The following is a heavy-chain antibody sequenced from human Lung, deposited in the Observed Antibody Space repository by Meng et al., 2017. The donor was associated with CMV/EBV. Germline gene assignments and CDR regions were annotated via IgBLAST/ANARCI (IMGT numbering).Heavy chain of an antibody. V-gene: IGHV3-66*02. CDR1: GFFVSSNY. D-gene: IGHD6-13*01. CDR2: LYTGGIT. CDR3: AGGRSSSWFDY. J-gene: IGHJ4*02. Sequence: GESLKISCAASGFFVSSNYMSWVRQAPGRGLEWVSVLYTGGITYYADSVRGRFTISRDNSKNTVFLQMNSLRPEDTAVYFCAGGRSSSWFDYWGQGTLVTVSS.